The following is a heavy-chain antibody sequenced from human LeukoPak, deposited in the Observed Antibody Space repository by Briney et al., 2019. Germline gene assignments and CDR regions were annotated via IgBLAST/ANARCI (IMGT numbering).Heavy chain of an antibody. D-gene: IGHD3-22*01. CDR1: GGSFSGYY. Sequence: SETLSLTCAVYGGSFSGYYWSWIRQPPGKGLEWIGEINHSGSTNYNPSLKSRVTISVDTSKNQFSLKLSSVTAADTAAYYCASVDSSGYYSYWGQGTLVTVSS. V-gene: IGHV4-34*01. CDR3: ASVDSSGYYSY. CDR2: INHSGST. J-gene: IGHJ4*02.